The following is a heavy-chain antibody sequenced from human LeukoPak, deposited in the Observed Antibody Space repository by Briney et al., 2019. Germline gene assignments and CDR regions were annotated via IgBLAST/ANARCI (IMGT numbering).Heavy chain of an antibody. CDR3: ARGCPSRPYDYIWGSYRSVLGRTFDY. Sequence: PSETLSLTCAAYGGSFSGYYWSWIRQPPGKGLEWIGEINHSGSTNYNPPLKSRVTISVDTSKNQFSLKLSSVTAADTAVYYCARGCPSRPYDYIWGSYRSVLGRTFDYWGQGTLVTVSS. J-gene: IGHJ4*02. CDR1: GGSFSGYY. D-gene: IGHD3-16*02. V-gene: IGHV4-34*01. CDR2: INHSGST.